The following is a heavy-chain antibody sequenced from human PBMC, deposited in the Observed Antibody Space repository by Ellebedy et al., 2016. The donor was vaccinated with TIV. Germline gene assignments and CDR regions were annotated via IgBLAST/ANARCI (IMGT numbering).Heavy chain of an antibody. CDR3: ARGSWREVSTWFEN. CDR2: IFPGDSET. Sequence: GESLKISCQGSGYRFTGYWIGWVRQMPEKGLEWMGIIFPGDSETRYSPSFQGQVTISADKSIGTAYLQWTSLKASDSAMYYCARGSWREVSTWFENWGQGTLVTVSS. CDR1: GYRFTGYW. J-gene: IGHJ4*02. V-gene: IGHV5-51*01. D-gene: IGHD3-16*02.